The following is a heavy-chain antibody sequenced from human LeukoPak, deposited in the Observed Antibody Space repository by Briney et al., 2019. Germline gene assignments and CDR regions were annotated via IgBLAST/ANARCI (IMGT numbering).Heavy chain of an antibody. Sequence: SETLSLTCTVSGGSISSYYWSWIRQPPGKGLEWIGYIYYSGSTNYNPSLKSRVTISVDTSKNQFSLKLSSVTAADTAVYYCAIAVAGEYYFDYWGQGTLVTVSS. CDR3: AIAVAGEYYFDY. CDR2: IYYSGST. CDR1: GGSISSYY. J-gene: IGHJ4*02. V-gene: IGHV4-59*01. D-gene: IGHD6-19*01.